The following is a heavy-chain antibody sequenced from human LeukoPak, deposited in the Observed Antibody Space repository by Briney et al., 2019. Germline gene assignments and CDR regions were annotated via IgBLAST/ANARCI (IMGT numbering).Heavy chain of an antibody. CDR1: GGSISSYY. V-gene: IGHV4-59*01. D-gene: IGHD1-1*01. J-gene: IGHJ6*02. CDR3: ARDRLERRTSYYGMDV. Sequence: PSETLSLTCTVSGGSISSYYWSWIRQPPGKGLEWIGYIYYSGSTNYNPSLKSRVTISVDTSKNQFSLKLSSVTAADTAEYYCARDRLERRTSYYGMDVWGQGTTVTVSS. CDR2: IYYSGST.